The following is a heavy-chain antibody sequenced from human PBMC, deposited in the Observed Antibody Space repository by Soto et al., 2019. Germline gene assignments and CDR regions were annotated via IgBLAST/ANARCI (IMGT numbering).Heavy chain of an antibody. V-gene: IGHV3-21*01. Sequence: EVQLVESGGGLVKPGGSLRLSCAASGFTFSSYSMNWVRQAPGKGLEWVSSISSSSSYIYYADSVKGRFNISRDNAKNSRFLQMNSLRAEDTAVYYCAKSPTAAGDYYFDYWGQGTLVTVSS. CDR2: ISSSSSYI. D-gene: IGHD6-13*01. J-gene: IGHJ4*02. CDR3: AKSPTAAGDYYFDY. CDR1: GFTFSSYS.